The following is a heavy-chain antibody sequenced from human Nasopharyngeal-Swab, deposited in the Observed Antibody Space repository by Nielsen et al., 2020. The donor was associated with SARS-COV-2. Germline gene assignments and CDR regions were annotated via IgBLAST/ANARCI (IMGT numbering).Heavy chain of an antibody. CDR3: ARDGLVKYYDILTGYYPYYFDY. D-gene: IGHD3-9*01. Sequence: GESLKISCAASGFTFSSYSMNWVRQAPGKGLEWVSSISSSSSYIYYADSVKGRFTISRDNAKNSLYLQMNSLRAEDTAVYYCARDGLVKYYDILTGYYPYYFDYWGQGTLVTVSS. CDR2: ISSSSSYI. CDR1: GFTFSSYS. J-gene: IGHJ4*02. V-gene: IGHV3-21*01.